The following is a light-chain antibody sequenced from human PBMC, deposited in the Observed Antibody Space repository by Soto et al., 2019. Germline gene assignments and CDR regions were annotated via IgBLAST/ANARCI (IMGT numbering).Light chain of an antibody. V-gene: IGKV4-1*01. CDR1: QSVLSSSNNKNY. CDR2: WAS. CDR3: PQYYRTQWT. J-gene: IGKJ1*01. Sequence: DIVMTQSPDSLAVSLGERATINCKSSQSVLSSSNNKNYLTWYQQKLGQPPRLLIYWASTRESGVPDRFSGSGAGADLILTINSLQAEDVVVYYCPQYYRTQWTFGQGTKVEIK.